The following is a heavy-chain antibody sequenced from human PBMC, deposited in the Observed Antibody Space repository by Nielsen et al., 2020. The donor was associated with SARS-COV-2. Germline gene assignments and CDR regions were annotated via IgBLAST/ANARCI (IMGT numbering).Heavy chain of an antibody. J-gene: IGHJ3*02. V-gene: IGHV1-69*01. CDR3: ARGSGSRYVFEI. CDR2: IIPIFGTA. Sequence: WVRQAPGQGLEWMGGIIPIFGTANYAQKFQGRVTITADESTSTAYMELSSLRSEDTAVYYCARGSGSRYVFEIWGQGTRVT. D-gene: IGHD3-10*01.